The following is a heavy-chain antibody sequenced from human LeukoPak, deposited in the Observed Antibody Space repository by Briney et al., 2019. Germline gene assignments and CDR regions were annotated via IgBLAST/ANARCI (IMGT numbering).Heavy chain of an antibody. CDR2: INSDGSWT. J-gene: IGHJ4*02. V-gene: IGHV3-74*01. Sequence: PGGSLRLSCAASGNYWMHWVRQAPGKGLVWVSHINSDGSWTSYADSVKGRFTISRDNAKNSLYLQMNSLRAEDTALYYCAKAWRYFDWFTLDYWGQGTLVTVSS. D-gene: IGHD3-9*01. CDR1: GNYW. CDR3: AKAWRYFDWFTLDY.